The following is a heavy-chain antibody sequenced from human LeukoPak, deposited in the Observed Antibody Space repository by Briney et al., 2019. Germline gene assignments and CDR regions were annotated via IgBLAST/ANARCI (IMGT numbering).Heavy chain of an antibody. J-gene: IGHJ4*02. Sequence: SETLSLTCAVYGGSFSGYYWSWIRQPPGKGLEWIGEINHSGSTNYNPPLKSRVTISVDTSKNQFSLKLSSVTAADTAVYYCAARERYCSSTSCYEVRYWGQGTLVTVSS. V-gene: IGHV4-34*01. CDR2: INHSGST. CDR3: AARERYCSSTSCYEVRY. CDR1: GGSFSGYY. D-gene: IGHD2-2*01.